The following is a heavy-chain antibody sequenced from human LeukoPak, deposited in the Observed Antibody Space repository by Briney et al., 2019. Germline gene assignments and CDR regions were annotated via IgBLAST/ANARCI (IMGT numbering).Heavy chain of an antibody. CDR1: GFTFIGYM. V-gene: IGHV3-48*01. J-gene: IGHJ4*02. CDR2: ISSDTSTR. CDR3: AQSFDN. Sequence: GGSLRLSCAASGFTFIGYMMNWVRPAPGRGRGWVSYISSDTSTRYYADSVKGRFTISRDNAKNSLYLQINSLRAEDTAIYYCAQSFDNWGQGILVTVSS.